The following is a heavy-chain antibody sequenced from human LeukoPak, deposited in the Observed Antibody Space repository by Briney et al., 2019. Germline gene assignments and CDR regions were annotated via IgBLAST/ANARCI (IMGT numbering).Heavy chain of an antibody. V-gene: IGHV3-7*01. CDR3: ARGYYDSGGHGHYYFDY. Sequence: GGSLRLSCAVSGFTFSSYWMSWVRQAPGKGLEWVANIKQDGSDKYYVDSVKGRFTISRDNGKNSLSLQMNSLRAEDTAVYYCARGYYDSGGHGHYYFDYWGRGTLVTVSS. D-gene: IGHD3-22*01. CDR2: IKQDGSDK. J-gene: IGHJ4*02. CDR1: GFTFSSYW.